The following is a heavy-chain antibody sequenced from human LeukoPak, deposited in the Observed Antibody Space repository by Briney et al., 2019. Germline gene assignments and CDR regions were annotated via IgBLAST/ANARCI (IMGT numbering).Heavy chain of an antibody. J-gene: IGHJ6*04. Sequence: PGGSLRLSCAASGFTFSSYGIHWVRQAPGKGLEWVAFIRYDESNKYYADSVKGRFTISRDNSRNTLYLQMNSLRAEDTAVYYCAKGATKFCSSTSCYSDVWGKGTTVTVSS. CDR1: GFTFSSYG. CDR2: IRYDESNK. V-gene: IGHV3-30*02. D-gene: IGHD2-2*01. CDR3: AKGATKFCSSTSCYSDV.